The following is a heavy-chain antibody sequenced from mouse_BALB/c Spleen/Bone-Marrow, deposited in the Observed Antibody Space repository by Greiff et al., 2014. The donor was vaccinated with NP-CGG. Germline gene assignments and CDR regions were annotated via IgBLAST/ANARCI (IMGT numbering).Heavy chain of an antibody. Sequence: VQLQQSGPELVKPGASVKISCKASGYASSTSWMNWVKQRPGQGLEWIGRIYPGDGDTNYNGKFKGKATLTADKSSSTAYMQLSSLTSVDSAVYFCARSDGYRAMDYWGQGTSVTVSS. J-gene: IGHJ4*01. CDR3: ARSDGYRAMDY. CDR2: IYPGDGDT. D-gene: IGHD2-3*01. CDR1: GYASSTSW. V-gene: IGHV1-82*01.